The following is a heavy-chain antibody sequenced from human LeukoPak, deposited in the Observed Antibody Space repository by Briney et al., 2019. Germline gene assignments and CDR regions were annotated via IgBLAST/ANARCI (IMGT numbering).Heavy chain of an antibody. Sequence: SETLSLTCTVSGYSISSGYYWSWIRQPPGKGLEWIGEINHSGSTNYNPSLKSRVTISVDTSKNQFSLKLSSVTAADTAVYYCAINYYDSSGYRDYWGQGTLVTVSS. J-gene: IGHJ4*02. CDR1: GYSISSGYY. CDR3: AINYYDSSGYRDY. CDR2: INHSGST. D-gene: IGHD3-22*01. V-gene: IGHV4-38-2*02.